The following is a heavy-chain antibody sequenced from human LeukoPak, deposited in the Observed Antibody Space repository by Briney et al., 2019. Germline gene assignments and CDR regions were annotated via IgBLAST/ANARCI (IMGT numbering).Heavy chain of an antibody. CDR1: GFTFSSYA. Sequence: GGSLRLFCAASGFTFSSYAMSWVRQAPGKGMEWVSTISGSGGSTYYADSVKGRFTISRDNSKNTVYLQLNSLRAEDTAVYYCAKRPYCSGAVCHYIGYWGQGTLVTVSS. V-gene: IGHV3-23*01. CDR3: AKRPYCSGAVCHYIGY. J-gene: IGHJ4*02. CDR2: ISGSGGST. D-gene: IGHD2-15*01.